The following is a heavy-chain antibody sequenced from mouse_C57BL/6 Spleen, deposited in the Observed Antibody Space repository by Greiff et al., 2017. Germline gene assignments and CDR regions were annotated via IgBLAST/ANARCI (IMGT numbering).Heavy chain of an antibody. J-gene: IGHJ1*03. D-gene: IGHD3-3*01. Sequence: EVKLVESGEGLVKPGGSLKLSCAASGFTFSSYAMSWVRQTPEKRLEWVAYISSGGDYIYYADTVKGRFTISRDNARNTLYLQMSSLKSEDTAMCYCTRDLRDEGYFGVWGTGATVTVSS. V-gene: IGHV5-9-1*02. CDR1: GFTFSSYA. CDR2: ISSGGDYI. CDR3: TRDLRDEGYFGV.